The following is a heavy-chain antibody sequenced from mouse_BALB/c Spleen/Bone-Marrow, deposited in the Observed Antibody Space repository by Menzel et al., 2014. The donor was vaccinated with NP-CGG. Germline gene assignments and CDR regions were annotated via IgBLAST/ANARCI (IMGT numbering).Heavy chain of an antibody. CDR2: IRLKSNNYAT. V-gene: IGHV6-6*02. J-gene: IGHJ1*01. CDR3: TRRGGWYFDV. CDR1: GFTFSNYW. Sequence: EVNVVESGGGLVQPGGSMKLSCVASGFTFSNYWMNWVRQSPEKGLEWVAEIRLKSNNYATHYAESVKGRFTISRDDSKSSVYLQMNNLRAGDTGIYYCTRRGGWYFDVWGAGTTVTVSS.